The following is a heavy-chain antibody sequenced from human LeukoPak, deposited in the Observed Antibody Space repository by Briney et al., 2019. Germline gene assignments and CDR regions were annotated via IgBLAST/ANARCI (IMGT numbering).Heavy chain of an antibody. D-gene: IGHD2-15*01. CDR3: ALCSGGSCYAFDN. J-gene: IGHJ4*02. CDR1: GFTFSTYA. CDR2: ISGSDFIT. V-gene: IGHV3-23*01. Sequence: PGGSLRLSCAASGFTFSTYAMTWVRQAPGEGLEWVSTISGSDFITYYADSVTGRFTISRDNSKNTVYLQMNSLRGDDTAVYYCALCSGGSCYAFDNWGQGTLVTVSS.